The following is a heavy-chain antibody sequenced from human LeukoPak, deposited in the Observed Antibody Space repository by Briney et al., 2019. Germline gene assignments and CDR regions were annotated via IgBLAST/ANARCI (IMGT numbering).Heavy chain of an antibody. CDR3: ARQYGDSRDGYSGALYYYGMDV. CDR1: GFTFSSYS. CDR2: ISSSSSYI. Sequence: PGGSLRLSCAASGFTFSSYSMNWVRQAPGKGLEWVSSISSSSSYIYYADSVKGRFTISRDNAKNSLYLQMNSLRAEDTAVYYCARQYGDSRDGYSGALYYYGMDVWGQGTTVTVSS. V-gene: IGHV3-21*01. D-gene: IGHD5-24*01. J-gene: IGHJ6*02.